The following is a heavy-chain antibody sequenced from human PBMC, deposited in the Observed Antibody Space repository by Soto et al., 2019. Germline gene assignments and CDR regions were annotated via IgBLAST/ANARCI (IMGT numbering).Heavy chain of an antibody. CDR1: EDTITGYY. CDR2: INPNSGGT. J-gene: IGHJ6*02. V-gene: IGHV1-2*02. Sequence: PSGKVPCKASEDTITGYYMHWARKAPGQGLEWMGWINPNSGGTNYAQKFQGRVTMTRDTSISTAYMELSRLRSDDTAVYYCARDATIFGVVIYGMDVWGQGTTVTVSS. D-gene: IGHD3-3*01. CDR3: ARDATIFGVVIYGMDV.